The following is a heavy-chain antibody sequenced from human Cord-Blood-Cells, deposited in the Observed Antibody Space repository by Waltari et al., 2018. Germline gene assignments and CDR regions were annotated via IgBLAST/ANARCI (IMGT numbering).Heavy chain of an antibody. CDR2: VCTSGST. CDR3: ARSYSSGRGAWGAWDI. Sequence: QVQLQESGPGLVKPSETLSLTCTVSGGSISSYYWSWIRQPAGKGLEWIGRVCTSGSTNSNPALKSRVTMSVETSKNQFSLKLGSVTAADTAVYYCARSYSSGRGAWGAWDIWGQGTMVTVSS. CDR1: GGSISSYY. D-gene: IGHD6-19*01. V-gene: IGHV4-4*07. J-gene: IGHJ3*02.